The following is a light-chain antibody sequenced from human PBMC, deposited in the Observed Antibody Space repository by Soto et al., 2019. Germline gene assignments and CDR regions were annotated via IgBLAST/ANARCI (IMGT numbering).Light chain of an antibody. Sequence: EIVMTQSPATLSVSPGERATLSCRASQSVSSNLAWYQQKPGQAARLLIYGASTRANGIPARFSGGGSGTELTLIISSLQSEDFAVYDCQQYNNWPPITFGQGTRLEI. J-gene: IGKJ5*01. V-gene: IGKV3-15*01. CDR3: QQYNNWPPIT. CDR2: GAS. CDR1: QSVSSN.